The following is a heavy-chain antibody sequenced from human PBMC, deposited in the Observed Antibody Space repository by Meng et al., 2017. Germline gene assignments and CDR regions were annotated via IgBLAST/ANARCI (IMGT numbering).Heavy chain of an antibody. CDR2: ISWNSSSI. D-gene: IGHD3-22*01. Sequence: SLKIPCAASGFTFDDYAMHWVRQAPGKGLEWVSGISWNSSSIGYADSVKGRFTISRDNAKNSLYLQMNSLRAEDTAVYYCARDQYRHDEYYYDSSGYYDYWGQGTLVTVSS. CDR1: GFTFDDYA. J-gene: IGHJ4*02. V-gene: IGHV3-9*01. CDR3: ARDQYRHDEYYYDSSGYYDY.